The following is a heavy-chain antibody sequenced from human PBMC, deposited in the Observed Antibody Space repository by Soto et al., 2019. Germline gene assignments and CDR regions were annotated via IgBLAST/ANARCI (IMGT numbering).Heavy chain of an antibody. Sequence: VESGGGLVKPGDSLRLSCVVSGLKFSDAWVSWVRQAPGKGLEWIGRIRNRGTTDYPAPVKGRFTISRDDSKNTLYLQLRSLTSEDTAVYHCTWNADVYHGMLVWGQGTTVIVSS. J-gene: IGHJ6*02. D-gene: IGHD1-1*01. CDR3: TWNADVYHGMLV. CDR2: IRNRGTT. CDR1: GLKFSDAW. V-gene: IGHV3-15*01.